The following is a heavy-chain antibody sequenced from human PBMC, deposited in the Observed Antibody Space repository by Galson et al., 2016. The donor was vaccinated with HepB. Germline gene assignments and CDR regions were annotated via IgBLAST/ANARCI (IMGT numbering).Heavy chain of an antibody. CDR1: GFTFSDYG. J-gene: IGHJ3*02. CDR3: ARDRGSGWMGAFDI. D-gene: IGHD6-19*01. V-gene: IGHV3-33*01. Sequence: SLRLSCAASGFTFSDYGMHWVRQAPGKGLEWVAVIWYDGSDKYYADSVKGRFTISRDNSKNTLYLQMNSLRAEDTAVYYCARDRGSGWMGAFDIWGQGTMVTVSS. CDR2: IWYDGSDK.